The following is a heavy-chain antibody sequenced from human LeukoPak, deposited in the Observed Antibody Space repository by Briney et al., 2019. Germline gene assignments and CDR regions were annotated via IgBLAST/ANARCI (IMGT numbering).Heavy chain of an antibody. J-gene: IGHJ4*02. CDR3: AGERGEEYSSGWYKRNYFDN. CDR2: IFHSGST. V-gene: IGHV4-38-2*02. Sequence: SETLSLTCSVSEYSISSGFYWAWIRQAPGKGLEWIGSIFHSGSTYYSPSLSHRAYLSVDTSKNQFSLKLTSMTGADTAVYYCAGERGEEYSSGWYKRNYFDNWGQGIRVTVSS. CDR1: EYSISSGFY. D-gene: IGHD6-19*01.